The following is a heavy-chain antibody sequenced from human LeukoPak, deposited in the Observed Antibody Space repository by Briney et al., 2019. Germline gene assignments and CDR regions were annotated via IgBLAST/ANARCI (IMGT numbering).Heavy chain of an antibody. CDR3: ARVPAYSSSWYSSQFDY. CDR2: INPNSGGT. J-gene: IGHJ4*02. Sequence: GASVKVSCKASGYTFTGYYMHWVRQAPGQGLEWMGWINPNSGGTNYAQKFQGRVTMTRDTSISTAYMELSRLRSDDTAVYYCARVPAYSSSWYSSQFDYWGQGTLVTVSS. CDR1: GYTFTGYY. D-gene: IGHD6-13*01. V-gene: IGHV1-2*02.